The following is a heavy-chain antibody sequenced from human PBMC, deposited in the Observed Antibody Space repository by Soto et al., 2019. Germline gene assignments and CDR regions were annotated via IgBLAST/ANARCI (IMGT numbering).Heavy chain of an antibody. V-gene: IGHV3-30*18. Sequence: GGSLRLSCAASGFTFSSYGMHWVRQAPGKGLEWVAVISYDGSNKYYADSVKGRFTISRDNSKNTLYLQMNSLRAEDTAVYYCAKDLHYDILTPDFDYWGQGTLVTVSS. J-gene: IGHJ4*02. CDR1: GFTFSSYG. CDR3: AKDLHYDILTPDFDY. D-gene: IGHD3-9*01. CDR2: ISYDGSNK.